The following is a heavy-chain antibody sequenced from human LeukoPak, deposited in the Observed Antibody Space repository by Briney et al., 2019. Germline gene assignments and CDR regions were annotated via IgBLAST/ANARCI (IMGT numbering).Heavy chain of an antibody. V-gene: IGHV3-30*18. CDR3: AKVINWNYFDY. CDR2: ISYDGSNK. CDR1: GFTFSSYG. D-gene: IGHD1-20*01. J-gene: IGHJ4*02. Sequence: GGSLRLSCAASGFTFSSYGMHWVRQAPGKGPEWVAVISYDGSNKYYADSVKGRFTISRDNSKNTLYLQMNSLRAEDTAVYYCAKVINWNYFDYWGQGTLVTVSS.